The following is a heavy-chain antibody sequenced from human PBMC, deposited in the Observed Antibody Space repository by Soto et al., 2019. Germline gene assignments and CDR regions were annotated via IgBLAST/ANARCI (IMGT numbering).Heavy chain of an antibody. CDR2: INPNTGDT. V-gene: IGHV1-2*02. CDR3: ARKSLYGSGSSFDF. D-gene: IGHD3-10*01. J-gene: IGHJ5*01. Sequence: QVQLVQSGADVKKPGASVRVSCKASGYTFTDYYMHWVRQAPGQGLEWMAWINPNTGDTKYDQKFQGRVTVSRDTTNRILYMELSSLRSDDTAIYYCARKSLYGSGSSFDFWGQGTLVTVSS. CDR1: GYTFTDYY.